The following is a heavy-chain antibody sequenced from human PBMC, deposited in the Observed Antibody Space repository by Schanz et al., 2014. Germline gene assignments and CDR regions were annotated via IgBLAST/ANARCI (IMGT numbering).Heavy chain of an antibody. CDR2: IFTGGSS. V-gene: IGHV4-4*07. Sequence: QVQLRESGPRLVKPSETLSLNCTVSGDSMKSHYWTWIRQPAGQGLEWVGRIFTGGSSDYNRSFKSRITMFIETSKKYLSLNLNSVTAADTAFYFCARVSRGGVFDFWGPGILVTVSS. CDR1: GDSMKSHY. J-gene: IGHJ4*02. CDR3: ARVSRGGVFDF. D-gene: IGHD3-3*01.